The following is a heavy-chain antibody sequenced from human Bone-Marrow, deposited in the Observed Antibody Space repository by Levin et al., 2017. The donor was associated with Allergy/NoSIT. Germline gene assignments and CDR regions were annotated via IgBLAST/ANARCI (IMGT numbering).Heavy chain of an antibody. CDR3: ARGGNYDFWSSYFPQTLDY. CDR2: INAGNSNT. D-gene: IGHD3-3*01. V-gene: IGHV1-3*01. J-gene: IGHJ4*02. CDR1: GYTFKTHA. Sequence: ASVKVSCKASGYTFKTHATHWVRQAPGQRLEWMGWINAGNSNTKYSQKFQGRVTITRDTSANTVYMELSSLRFEDTAVYYCARGGNYDFWSSYFPQTLDYWGQGTLVTVSS.